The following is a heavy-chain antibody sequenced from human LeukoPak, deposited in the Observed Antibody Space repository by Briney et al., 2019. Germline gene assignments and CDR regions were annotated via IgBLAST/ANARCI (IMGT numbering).Heavy chain of an antibody. J-gene: IGHJ4*02. CDR2: ISSYSSAI. CDR3: AREDGY. D-gene: IGHD5-24*01. Sequence: PGGSLRLSCAASGFTFSSYAMSWVRQAPGKGLEWVSYISSYSSAIYYADSVKGRFTISRDNSKNTLYLQMNSLRAEDTAVYYCAREDGYWGQGTLVTVSS. CDR1: GFTFSSYA. V-gene: IGHV3-48*01.